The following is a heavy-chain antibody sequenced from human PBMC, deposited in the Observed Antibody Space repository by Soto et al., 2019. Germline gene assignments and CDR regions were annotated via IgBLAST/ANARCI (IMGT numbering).Heavy chain of an antibody. CDR2: IKPDNGNT. CDR1: GYPFSKYG. Sequence: QLQLVQSGGEVKKPGASVRVSCEVYGYPFSKYGISWIRQAPGQGLEWMGWIKPDNGNTDYAQKFQGRVTMTTDTSSNTAYMELRSLRSDDTAVYYCATSYDSGFDPWGQGTLVSVSS. V-gene: IGHV1-18*04. J-gene: IGHJ5*02. CDR3: ATSYDSGFDP. D-gene: IGHD5-12*01.